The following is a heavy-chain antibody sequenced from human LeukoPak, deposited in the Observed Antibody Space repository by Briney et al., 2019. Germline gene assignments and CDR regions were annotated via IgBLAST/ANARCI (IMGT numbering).Heavy chain of an antibody. Sequence: GGSLRLSCAVSGFTFSSYAMSWVRQAPGRGLEWVSGISCSGASTYYADSVKGRFTLSRDNSKNTLYLQMNSLRAEDTAVYYCAKIAGPFMGDGFDIWGQGTMVTVSS. CDR1: GFTFSSYA. D-gene: IGHD3-3*02. V-gene: IGHV3-23*01. CDR3: AKIAGPFMGDGFDI. CDR2: ISCSGAST. J-gene: IGHJ3*02.